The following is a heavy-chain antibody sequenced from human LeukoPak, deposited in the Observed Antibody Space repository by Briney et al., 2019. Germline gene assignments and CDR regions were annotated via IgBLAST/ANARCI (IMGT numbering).Heavy chain of an antibody. CDR2: IIPIFGTA. D-gene: IGHD3-10*01. CDR3: ARVGLLWFGELLSWFDP. V-gene: IGHV1-69*13. CDR1: GGTFSSYA. Sequence: ASVKVSCKASGGTFSSYAISWVRQAPGQGLEWMGGIIPIFGTANYAQKFQGRVTITADESTSTAYMELRSLRSDDTAVYYCARVGLLWFGELLSWFDPWGQGTLVTVSS. J-gene: IGHJ5*02.